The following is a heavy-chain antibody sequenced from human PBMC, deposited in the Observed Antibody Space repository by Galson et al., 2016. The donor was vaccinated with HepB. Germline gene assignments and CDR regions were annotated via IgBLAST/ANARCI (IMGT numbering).Heavy chain of an antibody. CDR3: AREAGYGDYATFDY. V-gene: IGHV1-46*01. J-gene: IGHJ4*02. Sequence: SVKVSCKASGYTFTTYFMHWLRQAPGQGLEWMGIIDPTGGSTTYAQKFQGRVTMIRDTSTRIVYKELSSLRSEDTAVYYCAREAGYGDYATFDYRGQGTLVTVSS. CDR1: GYTFTTYF. D-gene: IGHD4-17*01. CDR2: IDPTGGST.